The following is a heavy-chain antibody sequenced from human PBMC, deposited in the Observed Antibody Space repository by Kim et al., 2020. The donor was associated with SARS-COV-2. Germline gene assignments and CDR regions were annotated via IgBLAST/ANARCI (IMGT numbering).Heavy chain of an antibody. J-gene: IGHJ2*01. CDR3: ARIGRSTYYYTWNFDL. Sequence: SETLSLTCTVSGGSLSRFCWAWMRQTPGKGLEYIGYVCSGGGTNYNPSLDNGVSILADWSNNQFFLELTSLTAADTGTYYCARIGRSTYYYTWNFDLWGRGTLVTVSS. V-gene: IGHV4-59*13. CDR2: VCSGGGT. CDR1: GGSLSRFC. D-gene: IGHD3-22*01.